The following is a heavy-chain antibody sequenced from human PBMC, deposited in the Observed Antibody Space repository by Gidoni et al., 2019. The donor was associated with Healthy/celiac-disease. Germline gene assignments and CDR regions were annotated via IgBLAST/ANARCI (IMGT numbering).Heavy chain of an antibody. J-gene: IGHJ4*02. D-gene: IGHD5-18*01. CDR2: IYYSGST. V-gene: IGHV4-39*01. CDR3: ARKDTAMAVDY. Sequence: QLQLQESGPGLVKPSETLSLTCTVSGGSISSSSYYWGWIRQPPGKGREWIGSIYYSGSTYYNPSLKSRVTISVDTSKNQFSLKLSSVTAADTAVYYCARKDTAMAVDYWGQGTLVTVSS. CDR1: GGSISSSSYY.